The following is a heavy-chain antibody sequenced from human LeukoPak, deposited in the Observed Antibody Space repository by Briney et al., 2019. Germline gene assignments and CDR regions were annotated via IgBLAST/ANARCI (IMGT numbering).Heavy chain of an antibody. CDR3: ARVAYSGTYLDAFDI. J-gene: IGHJ3*02. Sequence: GGSLRLSCAASGFTFSNFAMSSVRQAPGQGLEWVSYISSSGYTIYYADSAKGRFTISRDNAKSSLYLEMDSLRAEDTAVYYCARVAYSGTYLDAFDIWGQGTMVTVSS. CDR1: GFTFSNFA. CDR2: ISSSGYTI. V-gene: IGHV3-48*03. D-gene: IGHD1-26*01.